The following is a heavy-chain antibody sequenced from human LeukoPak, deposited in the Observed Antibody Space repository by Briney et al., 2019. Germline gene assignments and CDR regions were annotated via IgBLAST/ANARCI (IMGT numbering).Heavy chain of an antibody. CDR2: IIPIFGIA. D-gene: IGHD3-16*01. CDR1: GCTFSSYG. CDR3: ARLSLAERFYYGMDV. J-gene: IGHJ6*02. Sequence: GASVKVSCKASGCTFSSYGISWVRQAPGQGLEWMGGIIPIFGIANYAQKFQGRVTITADESTSTAYMELSSLRSEDTAVYYCARLSLAERFYYGMDVWGQGTTDTVSS. V-gene: IGHV1-69*13.